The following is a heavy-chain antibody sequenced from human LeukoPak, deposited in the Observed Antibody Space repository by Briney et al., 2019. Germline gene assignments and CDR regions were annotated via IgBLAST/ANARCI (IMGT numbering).Heavy chain of an antibody. V-gene: IGHV1-58*01. J-gene: IGHJ4*02. D-gene: IGHD3-22*01. CDR1: GFTFTSSA. CDR3: AAQGYYYYDSSGYFDY. CDR2: IVVGSGNT. Sequence: ASAKVSCKASGFTFTSSAVQWVRQARGQRLEWIGWIVVGSGNTNYAQKFQERVTITRDMSTSTAYMELSSLRSEDTAVYYCAAQGYYYYDSSGYFDYWGQGTLVTVSS.